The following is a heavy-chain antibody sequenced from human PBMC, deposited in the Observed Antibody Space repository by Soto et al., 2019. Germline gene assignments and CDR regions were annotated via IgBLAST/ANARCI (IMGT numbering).Heavy chain of an antibody. D-gene: IGHD5-12*01. CDR3: GTWLQLRPLDY. CDR1: GYTFTSYG. J-gene: IGHJ4*02. V-gene: IGHV1-18*01. CDR2: ITVSNGNA. Sequence: ASVKVSCKASGYTFTSYGIGWVRQAPGQGPEYMGWITVSNGNAYYGQSFQDRVTMTVDTSTTTAYMELRNLIPADTAVYYCGTWLQLRPLDYWGQGTLVTVSS.